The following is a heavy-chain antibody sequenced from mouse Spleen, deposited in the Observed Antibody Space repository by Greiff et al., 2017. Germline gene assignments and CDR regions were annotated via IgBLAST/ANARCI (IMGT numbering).Heavy chain of an antibody. Sequence: QVQLQQPGAELVKPGASVKLSCKASGYTFTSYWMHWVKQRPGQGLEWIGMIHPNSGSTNYNEKFKSKATLTVDKSSSTAYMQLSSLTSEDSAVYYCARRGAYYGSSPWFAYWGQGTLVTVSA. CDR3: ARRGAYYGSSPWFAY. D-gene: IGHD1-1*01. V-gene: IGHV1-64*01. CDR1: GYTFTSYW. J-gene: IGHJ3*01. CDR2: IHPNSGST.